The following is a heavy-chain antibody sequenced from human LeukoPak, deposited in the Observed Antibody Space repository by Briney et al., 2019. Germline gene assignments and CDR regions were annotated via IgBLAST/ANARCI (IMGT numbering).Heavy chain of an antibody. D-gene: IGHD2-15*01. CDR1: GFTFSGSA. V-gene: IGHV3-73*01. CDR2: IDKKDNLYAT. J-gene: IGHJ5*02. CDR3: TRDRGTYDWFDP. Sequence: GWSLRLSCAASGFTFSGSAVHWVRQSSGKGLEWVGHIDKKDNLYATAYAESVKGRFTISRDDSKDTAFLHMDSLKTEDTALYYCTRDRGTYDWFDPWGQGTLVTVSS.